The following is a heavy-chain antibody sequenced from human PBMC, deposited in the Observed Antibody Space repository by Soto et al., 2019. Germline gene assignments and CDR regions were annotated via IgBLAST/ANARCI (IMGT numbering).Heavy chain of an antibody. CDR3: VSQRTTVPTQAHCDY. V-gene: IGHV4-39*01. CDR2: VYSRGRS. D-gene: IGHD4-17*01. J-gene: IGHJ4*02. Sequence: PSETLSLTCTVSGGSVTNSSYYWGWIRQSPGKGLEWIGSVYSRGRSYSKSSVKSRVTISVDTSKNRFSLRLNSVTASDTAVSFCVSQRTTVPTQAHCDYWGPGDLGTVSS. CDR1: GGSVTNSSYY.